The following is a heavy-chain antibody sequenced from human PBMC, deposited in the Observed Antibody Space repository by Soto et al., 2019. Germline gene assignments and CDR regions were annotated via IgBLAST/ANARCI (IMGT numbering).Heavy chain of an antibody. Sequence: PGGSLRLSCADSGFTFSSYEMNWVRQAPGKGLEWVSYISSSGSTIYYADSVKGRFTISRDNAKNSLYLQMNSLRAEDTAVYYCARSPPGVTTNWFDPWGQGTLVTVSS. CDR3: ARSPPGVTTNWFDP. J-gene: IGHJ5*02. CDR1: GFTFSSYE. D-gene: IGHD3-22*01. CDR2: ISSSGSTI. V-gene: IGHV3-48*03.